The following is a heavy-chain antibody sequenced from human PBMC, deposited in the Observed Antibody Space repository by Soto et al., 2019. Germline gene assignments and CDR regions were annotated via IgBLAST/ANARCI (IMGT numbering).Heavy chain of an antibody. CDR2: IGGSGAST. Sequence: EVQLLESGGGWVQPGESLRLSCAASGFTFSTHTMSWVRQAPGKGLEWVSGIGGSGASTYSAASVKGRFTISRDNSKNTLYLQMNRLSADDTDVYYCAKGKSSSGWLLDFWGQGTLVTVSS. V-gene: IGHV3-23*01. D-gene: IGHD6-19*01. J-gene: IGHJ4*02. CDR1: GFTFSTHT. CDR3: AKGKSSSGWLLDF.